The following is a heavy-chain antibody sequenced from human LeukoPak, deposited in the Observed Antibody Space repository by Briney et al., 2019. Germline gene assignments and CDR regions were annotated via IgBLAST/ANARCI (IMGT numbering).Heavy chain of an antibody. Sequence: AAVKVSCKASGYTFTSYGISWVRQAPGQGGEGMGWISAYNGNTNYAPTLQGRVTMTTDTSTSTAYMELRSLRSDDTAVYYCATSLGYCSSTSCSPNWFDPWGQGTLVTVSS. D-gene: IGHD2-2*01. CDR1: GYTFTSYG. CDR2: ISAYNGNT. CDR3: ATSLGYCSSTSCSPNWFDP. J-gene: IGHJ5*02. V-gene: IGHV1-18*01.